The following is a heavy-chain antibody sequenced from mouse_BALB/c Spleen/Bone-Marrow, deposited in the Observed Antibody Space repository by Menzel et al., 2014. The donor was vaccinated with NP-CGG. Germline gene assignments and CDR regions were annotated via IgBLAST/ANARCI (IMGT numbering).Heavy chain of an antibody. J-gene: IGHJ4*01. CDR1: GFNIKDTY. Sequence: VQPQQSGAEPVKPGASVKLSCTASGFNIKDTYMHWVKQRPEQGLEWIGRIDPANGNTKYDPKFQGKATITADTSSNTAYLQLSSLTSEDTAVYYCARWEYYAMDYWGQGTSVTVSS. CDR2: IDPANGNT. D-gene: IGHD4-1*01. V-gene: IGHV14-3*02. CDR3: ARWEYYAMDY.